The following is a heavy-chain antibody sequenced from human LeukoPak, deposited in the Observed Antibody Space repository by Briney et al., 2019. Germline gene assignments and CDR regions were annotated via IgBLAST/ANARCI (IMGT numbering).Heavy chain of an antibody. D-gene: IGHD6-19*01. Sequence: PSETLSLTCAVDGGSFSGHYCSWIRQPPGQGLEWIGYIHYSGSTDYNPSLKGRVTISLDMSKNQFSLKMNSMTAADTAVYYCAREGQWLPDWFDPWGQGTLVTVSS. CDR3: AREGQWLPDWFDP. V-gene: IGHV4-59*11. CDR2: IHYSGST. CDR1: GGSFSGHY. J-gene: IGHJ5*02.